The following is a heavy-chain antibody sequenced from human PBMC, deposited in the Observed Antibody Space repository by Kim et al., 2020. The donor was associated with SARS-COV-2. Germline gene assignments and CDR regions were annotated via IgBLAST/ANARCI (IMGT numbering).Heavy chain of an antibody. CDR1: GFTFSSYG. D-gene: IGHD3-16*02. J-gene: IGHJ4*01. CDR3: ATQPPPLYVWGSYRQYY. CDR2: ISYDGSNK. V-gene: IGHV3-30*03. Sequence: GGSLRLSCAASGFTFSSYGMHWVRQAPGKGLEWVAVISYDGSNKYYADSVKGRFTISRDNSKNTLYLQMNSLRAEDTAVYYCATQPPPLYVWGSYRQYY.